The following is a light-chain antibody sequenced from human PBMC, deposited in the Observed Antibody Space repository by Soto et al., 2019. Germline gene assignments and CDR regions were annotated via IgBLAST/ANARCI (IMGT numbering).Light chain of an antibody. CDR1: SSDVGGYNY. Sequence: QSALTQPPSASGSPGQSVTISCTGTSSDVGGYNYVSWYQQHPGKAPKLMIYEVSQRPSGVPDRFSGSKSGNTASLTVSGLXAEDEADYYCSSYVGSNNLVFGGGTKLTVL. CDR3: SSYVGSNNLV. V-gene: IGLV2-8*01. J-gene: IGLJ3*02. CDR2: EVS.